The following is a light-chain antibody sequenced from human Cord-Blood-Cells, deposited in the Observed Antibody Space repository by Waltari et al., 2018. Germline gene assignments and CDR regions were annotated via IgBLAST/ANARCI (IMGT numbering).Light chain of an antibody. V-gene: IGKV3-11*01. Sequence: EIVLTQSPATLSLSPGERATLSCRASQSVSSYLAWYQQKPGQAPRLLIYDASNRATGIPARFRGGGSGTDFTLTISSLEHEDFAGYYCQQRSNWPFTVGPGTRVDIK. CDR3: QQRSNWPFT. CDR2: DAS. CDR1: QSVSSY. J-gene: IGKJ3*01.